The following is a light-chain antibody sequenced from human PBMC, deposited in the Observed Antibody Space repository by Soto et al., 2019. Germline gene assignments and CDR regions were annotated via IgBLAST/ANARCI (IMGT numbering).Light chain of an antibody. CDR2: KAS. CDR1: QSISSW. J-gene: IGKJ2*01. CDR3: QQYNSQYT. Sequence: DLQMTQSPSTLSASVGHRVTITCRASQSISSWLAWYQQKPGKAPKLLIYKASSLESGVPSRFSGSGSGTEFTLTISSLQPDDFATYYCQQYNSQYTFGQGTKLEIK. V-gene: IGKV1-5*03.